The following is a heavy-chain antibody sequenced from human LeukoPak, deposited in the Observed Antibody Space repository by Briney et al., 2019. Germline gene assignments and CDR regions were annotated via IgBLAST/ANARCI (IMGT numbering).Heavy chain of an antibody. D-gene: IGHD1-26*01. Sequence: SETLSLTCTVSGGSISSGSYYWSWIRQPAGKGLEWIGRIYTSGSTNYNPSLKSRVTISVDTSKNQFSLKLSSVTAADTAVYYCARKSRNSGSLPDWGQGTLVTVSS. CDR3: ARKSRNSGSLPD. J-gene: IGHJ4*02. V-gene: IGHV4-61*02. CDR1: GGSISSGSYY. CDR2: IYTSGST.